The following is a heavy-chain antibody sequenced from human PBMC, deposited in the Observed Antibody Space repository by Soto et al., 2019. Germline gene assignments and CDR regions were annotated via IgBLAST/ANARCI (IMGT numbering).Heavy chain of an antibody. CDR1: GYTFTGYA. D-gene: IGHD6-19*01. Sequence: QVQLVQSGAEEKKPGASVKVSCKASGYTFTGYAMHWVRQAPGQRLEWMGWINAGNGNTKYSQKFQGRVTITRETSASTAYMELSSLRSEDRAVYYCPRAVAGAAVFDDWGQGTLVTVSS. CDR3: PRAVAGAAVFDD. V-gene: IGHV1-3*05. J-gene: IGHJ4*02. CDR2: INAGNGNT.